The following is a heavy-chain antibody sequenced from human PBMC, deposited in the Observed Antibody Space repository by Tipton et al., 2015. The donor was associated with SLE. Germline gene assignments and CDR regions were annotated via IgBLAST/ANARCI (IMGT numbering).Heavy chain of an antibody. CDR1: GYTFTSYW. CDR2: IFPGDSDT. J-gene: IGHJ4*02. Sequence: QLVQSGAEVRKPGESLKISCKGSGYTFTSYWIGWVRQMPGKGLEWMGIIFPGDSDTRYSPSFQGQVTISADKSISTAYLQWSSLKASDTAMYYCARHKSSTVVTFDYWGQGTLVTVSS. D-gene: IGHD2-21*02. CDR3: ARHKSSTVVTFDY. V-gene: IGHV5-51*01.